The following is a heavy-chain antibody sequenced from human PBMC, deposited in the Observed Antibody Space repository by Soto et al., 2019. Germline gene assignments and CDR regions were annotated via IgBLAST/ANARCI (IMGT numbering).Heavy chain of an antibody. D-gene: IGHD3-3*01. J-gene: IGHJ4*02. CDR3: ATMEPQNDFWSANYYFAY. CDR2: IYYGGST. CDR1: GGDVTSSRYY. V-gene: IGHV4-39*01. Sequence: QLQLRESGPGLVRPSETLSLTCTVSGGDVTSSRYYWAWIRQTPGKGLEWIATIYYGGSTYYGASLKSRVTISIDTSKNQFSLKMTSVIAADTAVYFCATMEPQNDFWSANYYFAYWGQGTLVTVSS.